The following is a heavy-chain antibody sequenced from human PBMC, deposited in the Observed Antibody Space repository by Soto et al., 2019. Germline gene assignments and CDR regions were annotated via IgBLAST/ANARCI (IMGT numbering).Heavy chain of an antibody. D-gene: IGHD3-9*01. CDR3: AREGHYDILTSPRQYYYGMDV. Sequence: SVKVSCKASGGTFSSYAISWVRQAPGQGLEWMGGIIPIFGTANYAQKFQGRVTITADESTSTAYMELSSLRSEDTAVYYCAREGHYDILTSPRQYYYGMDVWGQGTTVTVSS. V-gene: IGHV1-69*13. CDR1: GGTFSSYA. CDR2: IIPIFGTA. J-gene: IGHJ6*02.